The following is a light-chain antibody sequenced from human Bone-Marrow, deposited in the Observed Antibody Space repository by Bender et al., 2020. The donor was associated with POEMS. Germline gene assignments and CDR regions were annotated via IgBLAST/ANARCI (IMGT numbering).Light chain of an antibody. CDR3: STWDDRLNAWL. CDR1: SSDVGGYNF. CDR2: EDT. V-gene: IGLV2-8*01. J-gene: IGLJ3*02. Sequence: QSALTQPPSASGSPGQSVTISCTGSSSDVGGYNFVSWYQHHPGKAPKVIISEDTKRPAGVPDRFSGSKSGSSASLAISGLQSEDAADYYCSTWDDRLNAWLFGGGTKLTVL.